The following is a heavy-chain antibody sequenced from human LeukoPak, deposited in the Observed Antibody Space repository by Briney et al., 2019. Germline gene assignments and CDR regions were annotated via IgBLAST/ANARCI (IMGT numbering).Heavy chain of an antibody. CDR2: INQSGST. Sequence: PSETLSLTCDAYGGSFSGDYWSWIRQPPGKGLEWIGDINQSGSTNYNPSLKSRVTISVGTSKNQFSLKLKSVTAADTAVYYCVKNFDRWGQGTLVTVSS. CDR1: GGSFSGDY. CDR3: VKNFDR. V-gene: IGHV4-34*01. J-gene: IGHJ4*02.